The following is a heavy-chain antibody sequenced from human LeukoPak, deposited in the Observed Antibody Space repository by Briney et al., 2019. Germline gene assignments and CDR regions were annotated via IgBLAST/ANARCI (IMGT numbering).Heavy chain of an antibody. CDR3: ARHGATAMVTFDY. D-gene: IGHD5-18*01. CDR1: GGSISSYC. J-gene: IGHJ4*02. V-gene: IGHV4-4*09. Sequence: SETLSLTCTVSGGSISSYCWSWIRQPPGKGLEWIGYIYTSGSTNYNPSLKSRVTISVDTSKNQFSLKLSSVTAADTAVYYCARHGATAMVTFDYWGQGTLVTVSS. CDR2: IYTSGST.